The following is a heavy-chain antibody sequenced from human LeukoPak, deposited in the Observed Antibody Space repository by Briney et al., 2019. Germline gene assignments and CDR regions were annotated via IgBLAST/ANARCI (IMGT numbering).Heavy chain of an antibody. CDR3: ARGNNWGGDY. Sequence: GGSLRLSCMASGFTFNNYWMSWVRQAPGKGLEWVATIKKDGSDKYNVDSVKGRFTITRDNLKNSLYLQLNSLQAEDTAVYYCARGNNWGGDYWGQGTLVTVSS. CDR2: IKKDGSDK. CDR1: GFTFNNYW. D-gene: IGHD1-1*01. V-gene: IGHV3-7*01. J-gene: IGHJ4*02.